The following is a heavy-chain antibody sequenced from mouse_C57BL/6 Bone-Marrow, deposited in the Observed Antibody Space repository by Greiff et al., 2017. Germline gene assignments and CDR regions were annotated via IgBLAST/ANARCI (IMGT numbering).Heavy chain of an antibody. CDR3: TRRVDYAGWFAY. CDR1: GYTFTSYC. Sequence: EVQLQQSGTVLARPGASVKMSCKTSGYTFTSYCMHWVKQRPGQGLEWIGAIYPGNSDTSYNQKFTGKAKLTAVTSASTAYMELSSLTNEDSAVYYCTRRVDYAGWFAYWGQGTLVTVSS. CDR2: IYPGNSDT. J-gene: IGHJ3*01. D-gene: IGHD2-4*01. V-gene: IGHV1-5*01.